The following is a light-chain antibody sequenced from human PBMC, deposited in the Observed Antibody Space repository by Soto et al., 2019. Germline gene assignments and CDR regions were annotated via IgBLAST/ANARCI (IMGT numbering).Light chain of an antibody. J-gene: IGLJ1*01. CDR3: SSYTSSSTPYV. Sequence: QSALTQPASVSGSPGQSITISCTGTSSDVGGYNYVSWYQQHPGKAPKLMIYEVSNRPSGVSNRFSGSKSGNTASLTISGLQAADEADYYCSSYTSSSTPYVFGTGTKGTVL. CDR2: EVS. V-gene: IGLV2-14*01. CDR1: SSDVGGYNY.